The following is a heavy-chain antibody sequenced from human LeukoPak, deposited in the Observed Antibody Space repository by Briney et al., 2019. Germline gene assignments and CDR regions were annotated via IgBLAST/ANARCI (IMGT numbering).Heavy chain of an antibody. Sequence: QPGGSLRLSCAASGFTFSNYWMHWVRQAPGKGLVWVSRIKSDGSSTTYADFVKGRFTISRDNAKNMVYLQMNSLRAEDTAVYYCARDPFYGDADFDCWGQGTLVTVSS. CDR1: GFTFSNYW. J-gene: IGHJ4*02. CDR2: IKSDGSST. CDR3: ARDPFYGDADFDC. D-gene: IGHD4-17*01. V-gene: IGHV3-74*01.